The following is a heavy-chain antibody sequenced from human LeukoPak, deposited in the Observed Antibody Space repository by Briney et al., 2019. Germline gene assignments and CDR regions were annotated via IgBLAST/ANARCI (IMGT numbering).Heavy chain of an antibody. Sequence: GRPLRLSCAASGFTFSSYALHWVRQAPGKGLEWVAVISYDGNNKYYADSVKGRFTISRDNSKNTLYLQMNSLRAEDTAVYYCARGGYSSSWYSTNYYYYYGMDVWGQGTTVTVSS. CDR2: ISYDGNNK. J-gene: IGHJ6*02. CDR1: GFTFSSYA. CDR3: ARGGYSSSWYSTNYYYYYGMDV. V-gene: IGHV3-30-3*01. D-gene: IGHD6-13*01.